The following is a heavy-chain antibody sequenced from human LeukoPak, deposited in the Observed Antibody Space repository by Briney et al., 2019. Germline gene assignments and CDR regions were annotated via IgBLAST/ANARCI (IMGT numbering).Heavy chain of an antibody. CDR2: IKGDGSST. D-gene: IGHD5-18*01. V-gene: IGHV3-74*01. CDR1: GFDFSGYW. CDR3: ARDKTYGYNL. Sequence: PGGSLRLSCAASGFDFSGYWMHWVRQDAGKGLVWVSRIKGDGSSTTYADSVKGRFTISRDNANNTVYLQMNSLRAEDTAVYYCARDKTYGYNLWGQGTRVTVSS. J-gene: IGHJ5*02.